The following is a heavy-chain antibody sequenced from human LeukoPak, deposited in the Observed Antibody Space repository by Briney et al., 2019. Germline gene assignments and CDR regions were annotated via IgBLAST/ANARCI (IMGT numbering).Heavy chain of an antibody. J-gene: IGHJ4*02. CDR3: ARVRSGYYIDY. Sequence: GGSLRLSCTASGFTFNIYAMTWVCQAPGKGLEWVSSISGSGDTTYYADSVKGRFTISRDNSKNTLYLQMNSLRAEDTAVYYCARVRSGYYIDYWGQGTLVTVSS. D-gene: IGHD3-3*01. CDR2: ISGSGDTT. V-gene: IGHV3-23*01. CDR1: GFTFNIYA.